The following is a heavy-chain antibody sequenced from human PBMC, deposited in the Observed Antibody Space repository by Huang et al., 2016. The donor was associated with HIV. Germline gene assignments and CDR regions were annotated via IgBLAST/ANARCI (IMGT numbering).Heavy chain of an antibody. J-gene: IGHJ4*02. V-gene: IGHV4-34*02. CDR1: GGAFRGSS. Sequence: QVHLKQWGAGLLKPSETLSLTCAVYGGAFRGSSWAWIRPFPDKGLEWIGDINHNGKIIYNPSLSARVTISTDTSKNHFSLHLTSVTAADTALYYCARGFNYYASDNLGVYYFDSWGLGTLVTVSP. CDR3: ARGFNYYASDNLGVYYFDS. D-gene: IGHD3-10*01. CDR2: INHNGKI.